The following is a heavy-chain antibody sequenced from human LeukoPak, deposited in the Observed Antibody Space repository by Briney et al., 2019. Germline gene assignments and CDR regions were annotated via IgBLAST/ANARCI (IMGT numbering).Heavy chain of an antibody. D-gene: IGHD3-10*01. CDR3: ARHYGP. Sequence: NPSGSLSLTCVVSGVSIRSSYYCWGWLRQPPGKGLEWIGSIYDSGSTYYNPSLKSRVTISVDTSKNQFSLKLNSVTAADTAVYYCARHYGPWGQGTLVTVSS. J-gene: IGHJ5*02. V-gene: IGHV4-39*01. CDR2: IYDSGST. CDR1: GVSIRSSYYC.